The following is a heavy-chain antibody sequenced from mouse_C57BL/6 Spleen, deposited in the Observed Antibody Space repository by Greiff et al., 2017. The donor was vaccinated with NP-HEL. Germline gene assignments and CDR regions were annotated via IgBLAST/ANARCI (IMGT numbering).Heavy chain of an antibody. V-gene: IGHV1-74*01. Sequence: QVQLQQPGAELVKPGASVKVSCKASGYTFTSYWMHWVKQRPGQGLEWIGRIHPSDSDTNYNQKFKGKATLTVAKYSSTAYRQLSSLTSEDSAVYYWAIGDSNTGAYWGQGTLVTVSA. CDR2: IHPSDSDT. D-gene: IGHD2-5*01. CDR1: GYTFTSYW. J-gene: IGHJ3*01. CDR3: AIGDSNTGAY.